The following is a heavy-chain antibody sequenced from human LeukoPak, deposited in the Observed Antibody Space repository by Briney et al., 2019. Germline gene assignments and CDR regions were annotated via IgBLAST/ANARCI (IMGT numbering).Heavy chain of an antibody. V-gene: IGHV4-39*07. J-gene: IGHJ4*02. CDR3: ARASSTPGSGYYPFDF. CDR1: GGSISSSSYY. Sequence: PSETLSLTCTVSGGSISSSSYYWGWIRQPPGKGLEWIGSIYYSGSTYYNPSLKSRVTISVDTSKNQFSLRLTSVTAADTAVYFCARASSTPGSGYYPFDFWGQGTLVTVSS. D-gene: IGHD3-3*01. CDR2: IYYSGST.